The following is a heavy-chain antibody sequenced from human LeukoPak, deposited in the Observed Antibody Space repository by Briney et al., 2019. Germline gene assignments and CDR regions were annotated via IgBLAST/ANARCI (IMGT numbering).Heavy chain of an antibody. D-gene: IGHD6-6*01. J-gene: IGHJ4*02. Sequence: ASVKVSCKAPAYTFNDYYIHWVRQAPGQGLEWLGWMNPNSGRADSAQKFQGRVTITSDTSITTAYMDLTSLTSDDTAVYYCTRTNPQLGRRDFFDLWGQGTLVIVSS. CDR2: MNPNSGRA. CDR1: AYTFNDYY. CDR3: TRTNPQLGRRDFFDL. V-gene: IGHV1-2*02.